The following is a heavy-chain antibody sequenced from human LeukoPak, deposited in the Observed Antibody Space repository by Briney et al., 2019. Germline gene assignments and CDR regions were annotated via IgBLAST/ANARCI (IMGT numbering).Heavy chain of an antibody. CDR1: GYIFTGYY. Sequence: ASVKVSCKASGYIFTGYYLHWVRQALGQGLEWMGRINPNTGGTDYAQKFQGRVTMTRDTPISTAYMEVSRLTSDDAAVYFCAISRDYGDYYFDSWGQGTLVTVSS. J-gene: IGHJ4*02. CDR2: INPNTGGT. D-gene: IGHD4-17*01. CDR3: AISRDYGDYYFDS. V-gene: IGHV1-2*06.